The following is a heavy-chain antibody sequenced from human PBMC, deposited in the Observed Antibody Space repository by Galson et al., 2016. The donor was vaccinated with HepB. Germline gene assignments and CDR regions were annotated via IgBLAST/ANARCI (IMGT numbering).Heavy chain of an antibody. Sequence: SETLSLTCTVSGGSINSNNYYWGWIRQPPGKGLEWIGSIYYSGSTYYNPSLNSRVTISVDTSKNHSSLKLSSVTAADTAMYYCARLWGNSYFDYWGQGTLVTVSS. D-gene: IGHD3-16*01. CDR1: GGSINSNNYY. J-gene: IGHJ4*02. CDR2: IYYSGST. V-gene: IGHV4-39*02. CDR3: ARLWGNSYFDY.